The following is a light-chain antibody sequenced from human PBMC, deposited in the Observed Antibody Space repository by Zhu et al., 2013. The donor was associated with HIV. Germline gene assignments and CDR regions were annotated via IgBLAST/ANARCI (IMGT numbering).Light chain of an antibody. CDR2: LGS. V-gene: IGKV2-28*01. J-gene: IGKJ1*01. Sequence: EIAITQSPLFLSVTPGEPASISCKSSQSLLQSTGYNLLDWYLQRPGQSPQLLIYLGSYRASGVPDRFSGSGSGTDFTLKISRVEAEDVGVYYCMQALQTPWTFGQGTKVEIK. CDR1: QSLLQSTGYNL. CDR3: MQALQTPWT.